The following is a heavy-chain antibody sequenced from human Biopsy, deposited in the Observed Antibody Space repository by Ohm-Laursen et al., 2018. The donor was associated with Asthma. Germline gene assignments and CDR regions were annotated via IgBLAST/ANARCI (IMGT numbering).Heavy chain of an antibody. CDR3: VRGSSSWHHGPFHYYYGLDV. CDR2: IYYSGTT. Sequence: GTLSLTWSLSSGSGGYMRSGNYYWGWIRQPPGKGLEWIGSIYYSGTTYYNPSLESRVTVSADTSKNQFSLNLTSVTAADTAVYYCVRGSSSWHHGPFHYYYGLDVWGQGTTATVSS. J-gene: IGHJ6*02. D-gene: IGHD6-13*01. CDR1: SGSGGYMRSGNYY. V-gene: IGHV4-39*01.